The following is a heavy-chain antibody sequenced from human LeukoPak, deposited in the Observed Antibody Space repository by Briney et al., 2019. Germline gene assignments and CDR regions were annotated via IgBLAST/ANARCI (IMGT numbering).Heavy chain of an antibody. CDR1: GGTFSNYA. CDR2: IIPIFRTT. V-gene: IGHV1-69*05. CDR3: AKDDGSATMGFDS. J-gene: IGHJ5*01. Sequence: ASVKVSCKASGGTFSNYAFSWVRQAPGQGLEWMGGIIPIFRTTNYAEQFQGRVTITTDESTNTAYLDLSSLRSEDTAVYYCAKDDGSATMGFDSWGQGNLVSVSS. D-gene: IGHD1-26*01.